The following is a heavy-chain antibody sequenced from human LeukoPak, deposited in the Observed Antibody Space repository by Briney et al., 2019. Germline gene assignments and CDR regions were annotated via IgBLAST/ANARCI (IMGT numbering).Heavy chain of an antibody. Sequence: PGGSLRLSCAASGFTFSSYGMHWVRQAPGKGLEWVAVISYDGSNKYYADSVKGRFTISRDNSKNTLYLQMNNLRAEDTAVYYCAKRGERKYFDYWGQGTLVTVSS. V-gene: IGHV3-30*18. CDR1: GFTFSSYG. CDR2: ISYDGSNK. D-gene: IGHD3-16*01. J-gene: IGHJ4*02. CDR3: AKRGERKYFDY.